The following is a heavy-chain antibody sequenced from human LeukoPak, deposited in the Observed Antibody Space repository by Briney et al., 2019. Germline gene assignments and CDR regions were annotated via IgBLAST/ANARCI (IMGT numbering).Heavy chain of an antibody. D-gene: IGHD3-10*01. Sequence: SETLSLTCAVSGVSISRSSYYWGWIRQPPGKGLEWIGCIYNTGSTYQSPSLKSRVTISVDTSKNQFSLKLTSVTAADTAVYYCARDYGSGNSQIFDYWGQGTLVTVSS. V-gene: IGHV4-39*07. CDR2: IYNTGST. CDR1: GVSISRSSYY. CDR3: ARDYGSGNSQIFDY. J-gene: IGHJ4*02.